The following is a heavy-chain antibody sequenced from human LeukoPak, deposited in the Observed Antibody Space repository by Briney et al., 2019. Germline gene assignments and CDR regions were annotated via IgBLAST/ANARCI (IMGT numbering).Heavy chain of an antibody. V-gene: IGHV1-69*05. CDR1: GYTFTNYG. D-gene: IGHD4-23*01. Sequence: GASVKVSCKASGYTFTNYGISWVRQAPGQGLEWMGRIIPIFGTANYAQKFQGRVTITTDESTSTAYMELSSLRSEDTAVYYCARVVGGSLGWYFDLWGRGTLVTVSS. J-gene: IGHJ2*01. CDR3: ARVVGGSLGWYFDL. CDR2: IIPIFGTA.